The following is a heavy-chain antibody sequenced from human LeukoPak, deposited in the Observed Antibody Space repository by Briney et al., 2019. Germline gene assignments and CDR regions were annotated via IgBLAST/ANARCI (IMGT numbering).Heavy chain of an antibody. D-gene: IGHD3-10*01. CDR3: ASARGPTYYCYYYMDV. V-gene: IGHV1-69*06. Sequence: GASVKVSCKASGGTFSSYAISWVRQAPGQGLEWMGGIIPIFGTANYAQKFQGRVTITADKSTSTAYMELSSLRSEDTAVYYCASARGPTYYCYYYMDVWGKGTTVTVSS. J-gene: IGHJ6*03. CDR1: GGTFSSYA. CDR2: IIPIFGTA.